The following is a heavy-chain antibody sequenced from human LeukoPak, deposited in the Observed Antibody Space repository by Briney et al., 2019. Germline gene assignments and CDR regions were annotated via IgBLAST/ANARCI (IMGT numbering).Heavy chain of an antibody. J-gene: IGHJ4*02. V-gene: IGHV3-30*18. CDR1: GFTFSSYG. CDR3: AKASSYSGSYFYSDY. CDR2: ISYDGSNK. D-gene: IGHD1-26*01. Sequence: PGGSLRLSCAASGFTFSSYGMHWVRQAPGKGLEWVAVISYDGSNKYYADSVKGRFTISRDNSKNTLYLQMNSLRAEDTAVYYCAKASSYSGSYFYSDYWGQGTLVTVSS.